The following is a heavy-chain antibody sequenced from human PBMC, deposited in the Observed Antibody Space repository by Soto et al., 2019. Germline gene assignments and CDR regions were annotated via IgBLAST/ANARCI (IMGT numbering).Heavy chain of an antibody. J-gene: IGHJ6*03. V-gene: IGHV3-64*01. CDR1: GFTFSSYA. CDR3: ARDSGYGSGSYYDYYYYMDV. Sequence: PGGSLRHSCAASGFTFSSYAMHWVRQAPGKGLEYVSAISSNGGSTYYANSVKGRFTISRDNSKNTLYLQMGSLRAEDMAVYYCARDSGYGSGSYYDYYYYMDVWGKGTTVTVSS. CDR2: ISSNGGST. D-gene: IGHD3-10*01.